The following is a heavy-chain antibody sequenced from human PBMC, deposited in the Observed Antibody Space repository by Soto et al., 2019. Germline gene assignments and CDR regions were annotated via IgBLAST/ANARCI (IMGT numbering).Heavy chain of an antibody. Sequence: EVQVVESGGGLVQPGGSLRLSCVASGFTFSSHWMYWVRQSPGKGLLWVSRIKRDGSITTYADSVKGRFTISRDNAKNTVYLQMNSLRVEDTAVYYCARDGDGAGADFDYWGQGTLVSVTS. V-gene: IGHV3-74*01. J-gene: IGHJ4*02. CDR2: IKRDGSIT. CDR1: GFTFSSHW. D-gene: IGHD2-8*02. CDR3: ARDGDGAGADFDY.